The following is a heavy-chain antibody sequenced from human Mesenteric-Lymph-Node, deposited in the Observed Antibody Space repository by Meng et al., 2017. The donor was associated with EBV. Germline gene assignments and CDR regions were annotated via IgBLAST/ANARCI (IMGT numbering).Heavy chain of an antibody. CDR2: INHSGSA. J-gene: IGHJ5*02. Sequence: VQLQQWGAGLLKPSEALSLPCEVSGGSFSNYYWSWIRQTPGKGLEWIGEINHSGSANYNPSLKSRVTISIDTSKNQFSLRLNSVTAADTAVYYCARGVQVAWRFDPWGQGTLVTVSS. V-gene: IGHV4-34*02. CDR3: ARGVQVAWRFDP. CDR1: GGSFSNYY. D-gene: IGHD2-15*01.